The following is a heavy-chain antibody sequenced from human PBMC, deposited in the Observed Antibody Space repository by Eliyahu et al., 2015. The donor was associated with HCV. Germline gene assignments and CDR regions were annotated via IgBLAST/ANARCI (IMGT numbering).Heavy chain of an antibody. CDR3: ASGGGGIAVAGTGGWFDP. CDR1: GGSIPTSX. J-gene: IGHJ5*02. Sequence: QVQLQESGPGLVKPSETLSLTCTVPGGSIPTSXWSWIRQPPGKGLEWIGYIHYSGSTNYNPPLKSRVTMSVDTSKNQFSLNLTSVTAADTAVYYCASGGGGIAVAGTGGWFDPWGQGTLVTVSS. CDR2: IHYSGST. D-gene: IGHD6-19*01. V-gene: IGHV4-59*01.